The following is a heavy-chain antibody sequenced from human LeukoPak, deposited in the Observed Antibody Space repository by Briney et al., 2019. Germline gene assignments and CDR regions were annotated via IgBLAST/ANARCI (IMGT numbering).Heavy chain of an antibody. D-gene: IGHD5-12*01. CDR2: ISSSSSYI. Sequence: GSLRLSCAASGFTFSSYSMNWVRQAPGKGLEWVSSISSSSSYIYYADSVKGRFTISRDNAKNSLYLQMNSLRAEDTAVYYCARAPHSGYDFEAFDIWGQGTMVTVSS. J-gene: IGHJ3*02. CDR3: ARAPHSGYDFEAFDI. V-gene: IGHV3-21*01. CDR1: GFTFSSYS.